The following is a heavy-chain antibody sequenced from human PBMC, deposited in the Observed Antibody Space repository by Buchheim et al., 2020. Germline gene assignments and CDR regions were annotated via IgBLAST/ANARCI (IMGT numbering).Heavy chain of an antibody. CDR2: INHSGST. D-gene: IGHD6-13*01. V-gene: IGHV4-34*01. CDR1: GGSFSGYY. CDR3: ARGCPPIAAADYGMDV. J-gene: IGHJ6*02. Sequence: QVQLQQRGAGLLKPSETLSLTCAVYGGSFSGYYWSWIRQPPGKGLEWIGEINHSGSTNYNPSLKSRVTISVDTSKNQFFLKLSSVTAANTAVYYCARGCPPIAAADYGMDVWGQGTT.